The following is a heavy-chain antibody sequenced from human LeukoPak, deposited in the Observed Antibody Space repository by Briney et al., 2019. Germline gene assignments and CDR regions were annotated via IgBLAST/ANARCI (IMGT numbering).Heavy chain of an antibody. CDR3: ARLIDSSSWNDY. CDR2: INHSGST. V-gene: IGHV4-34*01. J-gene: IGHJ4*02. CDR1: GFSFSSSW. Sequence: PWGSLRLSCAASGFSFSSSWMTWIRQPPGKGLEWIGEINHSGSTNYNPSLKSRVTISVDTSKNQFSLKLSSVTAADTAVYYCARLIDSSSWNDYWGQGTLVTVSS. D-gene: IGHD6-13*01.